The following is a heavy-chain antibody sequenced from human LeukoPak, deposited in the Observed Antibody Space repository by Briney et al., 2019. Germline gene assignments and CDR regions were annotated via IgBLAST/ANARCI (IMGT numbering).Heavy chain of an antibody. V-gene: IGHV3-23*01. J-gene: IGHJ4*02. Sequence: GGSLRLSCTASGFTFGDYAMSWIRQAPGKGLEWVSAISGSGGSTYYADSVKGRFTISRDNSKNTLYLQMNSLRAEDTAVYYCAKGAVAGTNFDYWGQGTLVTVSS. CDR1: GFTFGDYA. CDR2: ISGSGGST. D-gene: IGHD6-19*01. CDR3: AKGAVAGTNFDY.